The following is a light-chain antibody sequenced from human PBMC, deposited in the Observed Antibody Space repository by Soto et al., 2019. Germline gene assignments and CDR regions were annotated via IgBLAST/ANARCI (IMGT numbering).Light chain of an antibody. CDR3: QQYGSSPLIT. J-gene: IGKJ5*01. V-gene: IGKV3-20*01. CDR2: GAS. CDR1: QSVSSSY. Sequence: EIVLTQSPGTLSLSPGERATLSCRASQSVSSSYLAWYQQKPGQAPRLLIYGASSRATGIPDRFSGSGSGKDFTLTISRLETQHFAVYYCQQYGSSPLITFGQGTRLEIK.